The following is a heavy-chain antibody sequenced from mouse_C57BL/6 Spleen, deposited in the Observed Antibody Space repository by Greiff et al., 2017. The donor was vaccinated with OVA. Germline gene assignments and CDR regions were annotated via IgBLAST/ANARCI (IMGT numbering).Heavy chain of an antibody. J-gene: IGHJ4*01. CDR3: ARAPRYYGSHYYAMDY. CDR2: IRNKANGYTT. Sequence: EVMLVESGGGLVQPGGSLSLSCAASGFTFTDYYMSWVRQPPGKALEWLGFIRNKANGYTTEYSVSVKGRLTISRDTSQSILYLQMNALRAEDSATYYCARAPRYYGSHYYAMDYWGQGTSVTVSS. D-gene: IGHD1-1*01. CDR1: GFTFTDYY. V-gene: IGHV7-3*01.